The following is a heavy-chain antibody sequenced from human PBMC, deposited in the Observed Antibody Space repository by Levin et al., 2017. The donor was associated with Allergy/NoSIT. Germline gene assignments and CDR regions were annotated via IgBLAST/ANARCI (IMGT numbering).Heavy chain of an antibody. Sequence: GESLKISCEASGFTFSSYALYWVRQAPGKGLEWVAFISYDGNDDSYADSVKGRFTISRENSKNTLSLQMNSLRAADPAVYYCARGLRIAAGGYYFYYGMDVWGQGTTVTVSS. CDR2: ISYDGNDD. CDR3: ARGLRIAAGGYYFYYGMDV. J-gene: IGHJ6*02. D-gene: IGHD6-13*01. CDR1: GFTFSSYA. V-gene: IGHV3-30*04.